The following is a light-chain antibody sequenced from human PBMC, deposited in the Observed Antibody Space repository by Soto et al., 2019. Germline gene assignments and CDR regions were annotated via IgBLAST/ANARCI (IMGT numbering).Light chain of an antibody. CDR1: QSISSW. J-gene: IGKJ1*01. V-gene: IGKV1-5*01. CDR2: DAA. CDR3: QQYNSYSWT. Sequence: DIKMAQSPSTLSASVGDRGTITCRASQSISSWLAWYQQKPGQAPKLLIYDAASLESGVPSRFSGSGSGTEFTLTIGILQPDDFATYYCQQYNSYSWTFGQGTKVDIK.